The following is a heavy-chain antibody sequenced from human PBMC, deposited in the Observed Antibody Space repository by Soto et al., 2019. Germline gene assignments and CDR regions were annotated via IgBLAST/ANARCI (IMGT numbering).Heavy chain of an antibody. CDR3: AREELRFLEWSNYYYYGMDV. CDR2: ISYDGSNK. V-gene: IGHV3-30-3*01. D-gene: IGHD3-3*01. CDR1: GFTFSSYA. J-gene: IGHJ6*02. Sequence: PGGSLRLSCAASGFTFSSYAMHWVRQAPGKGLEWVAVISYDGSNKYYADSVKGRFTISRDNSKNTLYLQMNSLRAEDTAVYYCAREELRFLEWSNYYYYGMDVWGQGTTVTVSS.